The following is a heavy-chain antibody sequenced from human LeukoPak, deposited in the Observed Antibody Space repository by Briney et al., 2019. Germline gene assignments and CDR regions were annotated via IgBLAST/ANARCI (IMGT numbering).Heavy chain of an antibody. CDR1: GFTFSSYG. V-gene: IGHV3-30*02. D-gene: IGHD3-22*01. CDR2: IRYDGSNK. Sequence: GGSLRLSCAASGFTFSSYGMHWVRQAPGKGLEWVAFIRYDGSNKYYADSVKGRFTISRDNSKNTLYLQMNSLRAEDTAVYYCAKDNGDSSGYSLLFDYWGQGTLATVSS. J-gene: IGHJ4*02. CDR3: AKDNGDSSGYSLLFDY.